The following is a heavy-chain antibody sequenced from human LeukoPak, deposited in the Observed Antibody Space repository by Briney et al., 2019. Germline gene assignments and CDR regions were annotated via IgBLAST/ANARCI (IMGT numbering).Heavy chain of an antibody. J-gene: IGHJ4*02. Sequence: GGSLRLSCAASGFTSSAHYMDWVRQAPGKGLEWVGRTRNKANGYTTEYAASVKGRFTISRDDSKNSLYLQMNSLKTEDTAVYYCARRVRGDYFDYWGQGTLVTVSS. CDR2: TRNKANGYTT. CDR1: GFTSSAHY. D-gene: IGHD3-10*01. V-gene: IGHV3-72*01. CDR3: ARRVRGDYFDY.